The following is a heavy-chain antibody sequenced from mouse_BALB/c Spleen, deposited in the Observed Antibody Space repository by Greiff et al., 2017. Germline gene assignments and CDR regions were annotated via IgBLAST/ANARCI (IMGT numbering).Heavy chain of an antibody. CDR3: ARGYYGYVSAMDY. CDR2: IDPSDSYT. CDR1: GYTFTSYW. J-gene: IGHJ4*01. Sequence: QVQLQQPGAELVKPGASVKLSCKASGYTFTSYWMHWVKQRPGQGLEWIGEIDPSDSYTNYNQKFKGKATLTVDKSSSTAYMQLSSLTSEDSAVYYCARGYYGYVSAMDYWGQGTSVTVSS. V-gene: IGHV1-69*02. D-gene: IGHD1-2*01.